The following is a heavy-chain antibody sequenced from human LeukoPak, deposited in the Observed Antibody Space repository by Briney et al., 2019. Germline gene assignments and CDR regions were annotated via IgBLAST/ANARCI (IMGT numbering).Heavy chain of an antibody. J-gene: IGHJ6*02. CDR2: ISVSGGRT. Sequence: PSGGSLRLSCAVSGITLSNYGMSWVRQAPGKGLEWVAGISVSGGRTNYADSVKGRFTISRDNPKNTLYLQMNSLRAEDAAVYYCARDSTVYYYYGMDVWGQGTTVTVSS. V-gene: IGHV3-23*01. CDR1: GITLSNYG. CDR3: ARDSTVYYYYGMDV. D-gene: IGHD2/OR15-2a*01.